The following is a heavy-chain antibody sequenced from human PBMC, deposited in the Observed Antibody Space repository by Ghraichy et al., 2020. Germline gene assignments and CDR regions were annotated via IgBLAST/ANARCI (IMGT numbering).Heavy chain of an antibody. Sequence: SETLSLTCAVYGGSFSGYYWSWIRQPPGKGLEWIGEINHSGSTNYNPSLKSRVTISVDTSKNQFSLKLSSVTAADTAVYYWAGHPAGYSSSTFDYWGQGTLVTVSS. V-gene: IGHV4-34*01. J-gene: IGHJ4*02. CDR1: GGSFSGYY. D-gene: IGHD6-13*01. CDR2: INHSGST. CDR3: AGHPAGYSSSTFDY.